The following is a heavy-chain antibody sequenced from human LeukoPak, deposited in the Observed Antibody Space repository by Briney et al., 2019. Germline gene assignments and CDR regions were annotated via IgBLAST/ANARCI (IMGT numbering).Heavy chain of an antibody. CDR1: GFTFSSYA. J-gene: IGHJ4*02. Sequence: HPGGSLRLSCAASGFTFSSYAMHWVRQAPGKGLEWVAVISYDGSNKYYADSVKGRFTISRDNSKNTLYLQMNSLRAEDTAVYYCARDGPAYCGGDCYSGVDYWGQGTLVTVSS. CDR3: ARDGPAYCGGDCYSGVDY. V-gene: IGHV3-30-3*01. CDR2: ISYDGSNK. D-gene: IGHD2-21*02.